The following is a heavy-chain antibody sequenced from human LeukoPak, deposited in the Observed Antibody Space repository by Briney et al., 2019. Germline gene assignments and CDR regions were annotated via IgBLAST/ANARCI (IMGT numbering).Heavy chain of an antibody. Sequence: SQTLSLTCTVSGGSISSGSYYWSWIRQPAGKGLEWIGRIYTSGSTNYNPSLKSRVTISVDTSKNQFSLKLSSVTAADTAVYYCARFRYYYDSSGYYYPNWYFDLWGRGTLVTVSS. D-gene: IGHD3-22*01. CDR2: IYTSGST. CDR1: GGSISSGSYY. J-gene: IGHJ2*01. V-gene: IGHV4-61*02. CDR3: ARFRYYYDSSGYYYPNWYFDL.